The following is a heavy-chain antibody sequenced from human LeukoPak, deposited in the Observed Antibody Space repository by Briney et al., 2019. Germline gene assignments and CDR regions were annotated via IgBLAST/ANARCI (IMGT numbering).Heavy chain of an antibody. D-gene: IGHD3-3*01. CDR1: GYTFSSYW. CDR3: TRDFDFSSAI. Sequence: GGSLRLSCAASGYTFSSYWMHWVRQAPGKGLVWVSRISPDGSTTGHADSVKGRFTTSRDNAKNTLFLQMNSLRAEDTAVYYCTRDFDFSSAIWGQGTLVTVSS. J-gene: IGHJ4*02. V-gene: IGHV3-74*01. CDR2: ISPDGSTT.